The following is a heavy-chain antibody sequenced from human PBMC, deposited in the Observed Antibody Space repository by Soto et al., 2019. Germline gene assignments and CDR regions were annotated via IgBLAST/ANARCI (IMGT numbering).Heavy chain of an antibody. V-gene: IGHV1-46*01. J-gene: IGHJ4*02. CDR3: ARGRPYCGGDCYYFDY. D-gene: IGHD2-21*02. Sequence: QVQLVQSGAEVKKPGASVKVSCKASGYTFTSYYMHWVRQAPGQGLEWMGIINPSGGSTSYAQKFQGRVTMTRDTSTSTVYVELSSLRSEDTAVYYCARGRPYCGGDCYYFDYWGQGTLVTVSS. CDR2: INPSGGST. CDR1: GYTFTSYY.